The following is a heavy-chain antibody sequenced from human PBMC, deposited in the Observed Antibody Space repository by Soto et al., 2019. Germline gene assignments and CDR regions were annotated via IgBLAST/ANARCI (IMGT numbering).Heavy chain of an antibody. V-gene: IGHV4-4*02. CDR2: VHHTGMS. CDR1: SASLSRRSW. J-gene: IGHJ4*02. CDR3: AKFYCSGGSCDGDY. D-gene: IGHD2-15*01. Sequence: QVQLQESGPGLVKPSGTLSLTCAVSSASLSRRSWWSWVRQPPRKGLEWIGEVHHTGMSNYNPSPRSRATISMDQSKCQFSLRLTSVTAADTAVYHCAKFYCSGGSCDGDYWGQGPLVTVST.